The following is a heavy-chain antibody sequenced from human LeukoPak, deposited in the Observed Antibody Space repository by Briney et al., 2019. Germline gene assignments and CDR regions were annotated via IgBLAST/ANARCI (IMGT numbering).Heavy chain of an antibody. D-gene: IGHD6-13*01. J-gene: IGHJ5*02. CDR2: ISAYNGNT. CDR3: ARVGRRQQLVPFRPGNWFDP. CDR1: GYTFTSYG. V-gene: IGHV1-18*01. Sequence: GASVKVSCKASGYTFTSYGISWVRQAPGQGLEWMGWISAYNGNTNYAQKLQGRVTMTTDTSTSTAYMELRSLRSDDTAVYYCARVGRRQQLVPFRPGNWFDPWGQGTLVTVSS.